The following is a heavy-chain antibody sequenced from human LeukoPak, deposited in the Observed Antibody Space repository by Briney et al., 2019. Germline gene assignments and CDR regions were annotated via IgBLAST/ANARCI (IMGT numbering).Heavy chain of an antibody. D-gene: IGHD3-16*02. V-gene: IGHV4-39*01. Sequence: SETLSLTCTVSGNSISSGDNYWSWIRQPPGKGLEWIGSIHYSGSAYNNPSLKSRVAISVDTSKNQFSLNLSSVTAADTAVYYCARTYDYVWGSYRYPFDYWGQGTLVTVSS. CDR2: IHYSGSA. CDR1: GNSISSGDNY. CDR3: ARTYDYVWGSYRYPFDY. J-gene: IGHJ4*02.